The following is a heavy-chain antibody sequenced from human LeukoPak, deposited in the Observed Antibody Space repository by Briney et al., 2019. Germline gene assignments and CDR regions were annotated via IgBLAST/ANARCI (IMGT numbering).Heavy chain of an antibody. V-gene: IGHV1-18*01. CDR3: AITRHYYGSGSYYSDFDY. CDR1: GYTFTSYG. Sequence: ASVKVSDKASGYTFTSYGISWVRQAAGQGLEWMGWISAYNGNTNYAQKLQGIVTMTTDASTSTAYMELRSLRSDDTAVYYCAITRHYYGSGSYYSDFDYWAQGTLVTVSS. J-gene: IGHJ4*02. D-gene: IGHD3-10*01. CDR2: ISAYNGNT.